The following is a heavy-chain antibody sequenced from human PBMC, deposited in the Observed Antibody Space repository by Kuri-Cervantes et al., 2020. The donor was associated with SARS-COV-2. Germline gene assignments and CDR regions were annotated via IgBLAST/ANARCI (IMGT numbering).Heavy chain of an antibody. V-gene: IGHV3-21*01. CDR1: GFTFSSYS. D-gene: IGHD3-22*01. Sequence: LSLTCAASGFTFSSYSMNWVRQAPGKGLEWVSSISSSSSYICYADSVKGRFTISRDNAKNSLYLQMNSLRAEDTAVYYCARDSYYDSPGHWGQGTLVTVSS. CDR2: ISSSSSYI. CDR3: ARDSYYDSPGH. J-gene: IGHJ4*02.